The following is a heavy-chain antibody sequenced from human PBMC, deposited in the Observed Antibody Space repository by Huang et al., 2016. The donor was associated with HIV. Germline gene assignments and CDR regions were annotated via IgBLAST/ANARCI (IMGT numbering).Heavy chain of an antibody. CDR1: GGTFSSYA. D-gene: IGHD1-1*01. J-gene: IGHJ5*02. Sequence: QVQLVQSGAEVKKPGSSVRVSCEASGGTFSSYAINWVRQAPGQGLEWMGGSSPILGTPNYAQKFQGRVTITADEFTSTAYMELSSLRSDDTAVYYCARDRKYDNAWYWFDPWGQGTLVTVSS. CDR3: ARDRKYDNAWYWFDP. CDR2: SSPILGTP. V-gene: IGHV1-69*01.